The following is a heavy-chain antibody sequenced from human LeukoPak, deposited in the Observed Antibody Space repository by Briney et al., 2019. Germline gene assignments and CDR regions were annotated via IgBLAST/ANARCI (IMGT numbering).Heavy chain of an antibody. Sequence: GGSLRLSCAASGFTFSSYSMNWLRQAPGKGLEWVSSISSSSSYIYYADSVKGRFTISRENAKNSLYLQMNSLRAEDTALYYCARDPSPGVTTSDLLYPGGQGNPVTVSS. CDR1: GFTFSSYS. CDR3: ARDPSPGVTTSDLLYP. V-gene: IGHV3-21*01. CDR2: ISSSSSYI. J-gene: IGHJ5*02. D-gene: IGHD3/OR15-3a*01.